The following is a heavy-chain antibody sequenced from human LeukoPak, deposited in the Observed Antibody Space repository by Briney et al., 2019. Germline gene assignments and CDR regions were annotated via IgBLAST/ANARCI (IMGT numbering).Heavy chain of an antibody. J-gene: IGHJ4*02. Sequence: GGSLRLSCAASGFTFSNFWMNWVRQAPGKGLEWVAVISYDGSNKYYADSVKGRFTISRDNSKNTLYLQMNSLRAEDTAVYYCAKEYCSSTSCYTTIDYWGQGTLVTVSS. CDR3: AKEYCSSTSCYTTIDY. CDR1: GFTFSNFW. D-gene: IGHD2-2*02. V-gene: IGHV3-30*18. CDR2: ISYDGSNK.